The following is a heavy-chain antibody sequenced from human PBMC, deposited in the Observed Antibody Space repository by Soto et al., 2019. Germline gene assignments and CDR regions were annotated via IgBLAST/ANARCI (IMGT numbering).Heavy chain of an antibody. D-gene: IGHD1-1*01. CDR2: INPNSGGT. CDR1: GYTFSDYY. J-gene: IGHJ4*02. CDR3: AREPATAKPEGVDF. V-gene: IGHV1-2*02. Sequence: ASVKVTCKASGYTFSDYYIHWVRQAPGQGLEWMGWINPNSGGTKYAPKFQGGVTMTRDTSITTAYMELSRLRSGDTAVYYCAREPATAKPEGVDFWGQGTLVTVSS.